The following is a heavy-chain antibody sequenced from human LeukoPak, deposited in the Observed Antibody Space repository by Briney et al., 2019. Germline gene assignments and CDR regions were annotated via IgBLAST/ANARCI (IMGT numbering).Heavy chain of an antibody. Sequence: GGSLRLSCAASGFTVSSNYMNWVRQAPGKGLEWVSVIYGGGNIYYADSVKGRFTISRDNSKDTLYLHMNSLTAEDTAVYFCVYYDSSGYYYGRLRYWGQGTPVTVSP. CDR1: GFTVSSNY. CDR3: VYYDSSGYYYGRLRY. CDR2: IYGGGNI. V-gene: IGHV3-53*01. J-gene: IGHJ4*02. D-gene: IGHD3-22*01.